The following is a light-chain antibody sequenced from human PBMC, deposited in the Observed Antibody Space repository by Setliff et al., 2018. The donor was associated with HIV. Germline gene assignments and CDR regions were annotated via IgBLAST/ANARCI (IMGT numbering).Light chain of an antibody. CDR2: DVT. V-gene: IGLV2-14*03. CDR1: GSDVGTSKY. CDR3: SIHRSRGYV. Sequence: QSALAQPASVSGSPGQSITISCTGTGSDVGTSKYVSWYQQHPGKAPKLIIYDVTTRPSGVSNRFSGSKSGNTASLTISGLQAEAEADYYCSIHRSRGYVFGTGTKVTVL. J-gene: IGLJ1*01.